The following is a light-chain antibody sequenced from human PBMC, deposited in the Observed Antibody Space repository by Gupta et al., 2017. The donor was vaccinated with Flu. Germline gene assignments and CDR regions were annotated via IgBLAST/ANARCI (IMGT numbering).Light chain of an antibody. CDR2: DTT. V-gene: IGKV1-33*01. J-gene: IGKJ5*01. CDR3: QQYDSPPPT. CDR1: EYNHNH. Sequence: PSSLSVSGGERVPITSRSTEYNHNHLNGQEQKSGKSPKLLILDTTILEAGVPSRFSGSTSGTYTTITISILHADDIATYYCQQYDSPPPTFGQGTRLEIK.